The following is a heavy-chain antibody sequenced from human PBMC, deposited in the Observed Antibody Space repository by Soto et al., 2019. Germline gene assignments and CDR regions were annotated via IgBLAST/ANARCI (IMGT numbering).Heavy chain of an antibody. CDR2: ISGSGGST. Sequence: EVQLVESGGGLVRPGGSLRLSCRVSGFMFSSYAMTWVRQVPGKGLEWVSSISGSGGSTYYSDSVRGRFTISRDNSKKVLYLEMNRLKGDDTAVYFCAKDGSWGDHYYFDNWGQGTLVTVSS. D-gene: IGHD2-21*02. CDR3: AKDGSWGDHYYFDN. V-gene: IGHV3-23*04. J-gene: IGHJ4*02. CDR1: GFMFSSYA.